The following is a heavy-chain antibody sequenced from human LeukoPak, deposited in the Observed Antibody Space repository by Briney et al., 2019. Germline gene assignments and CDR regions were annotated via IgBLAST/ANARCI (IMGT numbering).Heavy chain of an antibody. Sequence: GGSLRLSCVVSGFDYSGFSMSWVRQAPGKGLEWVAIMEEYGSYIFYVDSVKGRFIISRDNARNSLYLQMNNLRAEDTAVYYCARPRGCGSARCNNFDSWGQGTLVTVSS. CDR3: ARPRGCGSARCNNFDS. CDR1: GFDYSGFS. J-gene: IGHJ4*02. V-gene: IGHV3-7*01. CDR2: MEEYGSYI. D-gene: IGHD2-2*01.